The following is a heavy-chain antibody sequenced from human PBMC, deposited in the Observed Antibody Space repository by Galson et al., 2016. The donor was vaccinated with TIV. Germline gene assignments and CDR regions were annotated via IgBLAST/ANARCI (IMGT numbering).Heavy chain of an antibody. D-gene: IGHD3-3*01. CDR2: ISGYNGNK. CDR3: ARVPTNTFDFWSGFDNSFCMDV. J-gene: IGHJ6*04. CDR1: GYTLSSYS. Sequence: SCKASGYTLSSYSISWVRQAPGQGLEWMGWISGYNGNKNYAQKFQDRVTMTTDTSTNTAYMELRSLRSDDTAVYYCARVPTNTFDFWSGFDNSFCMDVWGKGTTVTVSS. V-gene: IGHV1-18*01.